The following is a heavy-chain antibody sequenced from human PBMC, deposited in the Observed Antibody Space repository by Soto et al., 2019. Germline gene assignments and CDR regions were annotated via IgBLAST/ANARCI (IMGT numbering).Heavy chain of an antibody. V-gene: IGHV1-69*01. Sequence: QVQLVQSGAEVKKPGSSVKVSCKASGGTFSSYAISWVRQAPGQGLEWMGGIIPIFGKANYAQKFQGRVTITADESTSTAYMELSSRGSEDTVVYYCATIDGSGYYNWLDPWGQGTLVTVSS. J-gene: IGHJ5*02. CDR2: IIPIFGKA. CDR3: ATIDGSGYYNWLDP. CDR1: GGTFSSYA. D-gene: IGHD3-22*01.